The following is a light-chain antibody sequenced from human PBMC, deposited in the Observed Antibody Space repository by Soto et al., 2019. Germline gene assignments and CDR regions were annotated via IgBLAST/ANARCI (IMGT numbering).Light chain of an antibody. J-gene: IGLJ1*01. V-gene: IGLV2-14*01. CDR2: EVS. CDR3: SSYTSDFRRV. Sequence: QSALTQPASVSGSPGQSITISCTETSGDVAAYDFVSWYQQHPGKAPKLLIYEVSNRPSGISDRFSGSKSGSTASLTISGLQAEDEADYYCSSYTSDFRRVFGTGTKVTVL. CDR1: SGDVAAYDF.